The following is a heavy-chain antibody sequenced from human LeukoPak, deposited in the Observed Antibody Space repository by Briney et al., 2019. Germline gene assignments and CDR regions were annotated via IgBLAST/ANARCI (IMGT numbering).Heavy chain of an antibody. V-gene: IGHV1-8*01. CDR3: ARCLAYYYDSSGYYFPY. J-gene: IGHJ4*02. D-gene: IGHD3-22*01. CDR2: MNPNSGNT. CDR1: GYTFTSYD. Sequence: ASVKVSCKASGYTFTSYDINWVRQATGQGLEWMGWMNPNSGNTGYAQKFQGRVTMTRNTSISTAYMELSSLRSEDTAVYYGARCLAYYYDSSGYYFPYWGQGTLVTVSS.